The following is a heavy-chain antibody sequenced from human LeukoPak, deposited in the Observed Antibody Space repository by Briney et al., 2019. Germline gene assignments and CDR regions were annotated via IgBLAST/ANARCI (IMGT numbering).Heavy chain of an antibody. Sequence: SETLSLTCTVSGGSISSYYWSWIRQPPGKGLEWIGYIYYSGSTNYNPSLKSRVTISVDTSKNQFSLKLSSVTAADTAVYYCARDRYYDFWSGYSHYGMDVWGRGTTVTVSS. CDR3: ARDRYYDFWSGYSHYGMDV. CDR2: IYYSGST. J-gene: IGHJ6*02. CDR1: GGSISSYY. V-gene: IGHV4-59*01. D-gene: IGHD3-3*01.